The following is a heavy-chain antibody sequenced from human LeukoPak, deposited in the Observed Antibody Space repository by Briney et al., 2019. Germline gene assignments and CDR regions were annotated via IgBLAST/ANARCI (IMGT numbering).Heavy chain of an antibody. V-gene: IGHV3-21*01. Sequence: GGSLRLSCAASGFTFSSYSMNWVRQAPGKGLEWVSSISSSSSYIYYADSVKGRFTISRDNAKNSLYLQMNSLRAEDTAVYYCARDRGSGWYLLWGQETLVTVSS. D-gene: IGHD6-19*01. J-gene: IGHJ4*02. CDR3: ARDRGSGWYLL. CDR2: ISSSSSYI. CDR1: GFTFSSYS.